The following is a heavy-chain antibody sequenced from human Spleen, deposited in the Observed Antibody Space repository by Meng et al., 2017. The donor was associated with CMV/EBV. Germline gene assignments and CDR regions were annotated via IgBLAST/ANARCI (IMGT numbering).Heavy chain of an antibody. CDR1: GFTFSSYG. CDR3: ARERVVVIAITPHSPGY. J-gene: IGHJ4*02. Sequence: GGSLRLSCAASGFTFSSYGMHWVRQAPGKGLEWVAVIWYDGSNKYYADSVKGRFTISRDNSKNTLYLQMNSLRAEDTAVYYCARERVVVIAITPHSPGYWGQGTLVTVSS. CDR2: IWYDGSNK. V-gene: IGHV3-30*19. D-gene: IGHD2-21*01.